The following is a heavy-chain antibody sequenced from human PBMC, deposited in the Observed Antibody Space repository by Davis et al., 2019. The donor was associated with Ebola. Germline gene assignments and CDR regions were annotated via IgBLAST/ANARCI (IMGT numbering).Heavy chain of an antibody. D-gene: IGHD6-13*01. Sequence: SLKISCAASGFTFDDYAMHWVRQAPGKGLEWVSGISWNSGSIGYADSVKGRFTISRDNAKNSLYLQMNSLRAEDTALYYCAKAAAGPPYYYYYGMDVWGQGTTVTVSS. CDR3: AKAAAGPPYYYYYGMDV. J-gene: IGHJ6*02. V-gene: IGHV3-9*01. CDR2: ISWNSGSI. CDR1: GFTFDDYA.